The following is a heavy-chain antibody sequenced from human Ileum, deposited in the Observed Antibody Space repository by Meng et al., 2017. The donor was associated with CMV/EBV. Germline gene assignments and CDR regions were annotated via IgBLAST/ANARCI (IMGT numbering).Heavy chain of an antibody. J-gene: IGHJ6*02. CDR1: GGSVSSGSNY. Sequence: SETLSLTCTVSGGSVSSGSNYWSWIRQPPGKGLEWIGYIYYNGSTNYNPSLKSRVTISVDTSKNQFSLKLSSVTAADTAVYYCARVRITRRTDCSSTSCYGAPVYYYYGMDVWGQGTTVTVSS. D-gene: IGHD2-2*01. CDR3: ARVRITRRTDCSSTSCYGAPVYYYYGMDV. CDR2: IYYNGST. V-gene: IGHV4-61*01.